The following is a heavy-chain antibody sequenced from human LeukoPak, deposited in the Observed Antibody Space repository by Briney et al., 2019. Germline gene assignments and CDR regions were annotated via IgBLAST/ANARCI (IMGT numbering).Heavy chain of an antibody. V-gene: IGHV4-39*01. D-gene: IGHD6-13*01. CDR3: ARRIRDSSSWAYFDY. Sequence: SETLSLTCTVSGGSISSSSYYWGWIRQPPGKGLEWIGSIYYSGSTYYNPSLESRVTISVDTSKNQFSLKLSSVTAADTAVYYCARRIRDSSSWAYFDYWGQGTLVTRSS. CDR2: IYYSGST. CDR1: GGSISSSSYY. J-gene: IGHJ4*02.